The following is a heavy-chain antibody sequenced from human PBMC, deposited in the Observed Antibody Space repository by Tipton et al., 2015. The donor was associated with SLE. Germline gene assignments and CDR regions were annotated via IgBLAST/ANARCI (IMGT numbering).Heavy chain of an antibody. CDR3: ARDQTSWWYYN. D-gene: IGHD2-15*01. CDR1: GVSITTGPYH. V-gene: IGHV4-61*09. J-gene: IGHJ4*02. Sequence: TLSLTCTVSGVSITTGPYHWAWFRQPAGKEPEWIGHIYTSGATAYNPSLKSRVTISTDTSKNQFFLKLNSVTGADTAVYYCARDQTSWWYYNWGLGTLITVSS. CDR2: IYTSGAT.